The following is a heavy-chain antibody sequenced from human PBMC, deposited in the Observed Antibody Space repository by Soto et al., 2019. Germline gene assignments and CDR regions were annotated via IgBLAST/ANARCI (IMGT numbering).Heavy chain of an antibody. Sequence: EVQLVESGGGLVQPGGSLKLSCAASGFTFSDSAIHWVRQTSGQGLEWVGRIRSKANNYATVYAASLEGRFTISSDDAKNTAHLQMNSLKTEDTAVYYWTRPHDGNYSTSDYWGQGTLVIVSS. J-gene: IGHJ4*02. V-gene: IGHV3-73*02. CDR3: TRPHDGNYSTSDY. CDR2: IRSKANNYAT. CDR1: GFTFSDSA. D-gene: IGHD4-17*01.